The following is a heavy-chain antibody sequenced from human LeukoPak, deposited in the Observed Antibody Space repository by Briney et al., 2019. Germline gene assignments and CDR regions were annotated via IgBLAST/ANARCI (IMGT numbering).Heavy chain of an antibody. CDR1: GGSFSSGFY. D-gene: IGHD3-16*02. J-gene: IGHJ5*02. Sequence: SQTLSLTCTVSGGSFSSGFYWSWIRQHPGKGLEWIEYIYYSGGTYYNPSLKSRVTISVDTSKNQFSLKLSSVTAADTAVYYCARDPGGYDYVWGSYRYRSNWFDPWGQGTLVTVSS. CDR2: IYYSGGT. V-gene: IGHV4-31*03. CDR3: ARDPGGYDYVWGSYRYRSNWFDP.